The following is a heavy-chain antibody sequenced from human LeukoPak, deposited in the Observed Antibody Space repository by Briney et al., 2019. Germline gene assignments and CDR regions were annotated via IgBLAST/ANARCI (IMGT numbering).Heavy chain of an antibody. CDR3: ARGGNSSSQALSVFFDY. CDR1: GGSFSGYY. D-gene: IGHD6-6*01. Sequence: SETLSLTCAVYGGSFSGYYWSWIRQPPGKGLEWIGEINHSGSTNYNPSLKSRVTISVDTSKNQFSLKLSSVTAADTAVYYCARGGNSSSQALSVFFDYWGQGTLVTVSS. V-gene: IGHV4-34*01. CDR2: INHSGST. J-gene: IGHJ4*02.